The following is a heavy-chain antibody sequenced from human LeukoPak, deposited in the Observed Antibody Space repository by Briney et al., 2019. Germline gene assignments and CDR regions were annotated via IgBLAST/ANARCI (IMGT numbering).Heavy chain of an antibody. CDR3: ARTPYSSGSFDY. V-gene: IGHV1-2*02. CDR1: GYTFSSYY. D-gene: IGHD6-19*01. J-gene: IGHJ4*02. CDR2: INPNSSDT. Sequence: ASVKVSCKASGYTFSSYYIHWVRQAPGQGLEWMGWINPNSSDTNYAQKFQGRVAMTTDTSIDTAYMELSRLTCDDTAVYYCARTPYSSGSFDYWGQGTLVTVSS.